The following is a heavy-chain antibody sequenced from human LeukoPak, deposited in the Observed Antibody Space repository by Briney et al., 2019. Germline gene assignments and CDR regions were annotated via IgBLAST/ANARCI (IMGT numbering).Heavy chain of an antibody. Sequence: SETLSLTCTVSGGSISSSSYYWGWIRQPPGKGLEWIGSIYYTGSTYYNPSLKSRVTISVDTSKNQFSLKLSSVTAADTAVYYCARVWANVGYSSGWYFDYWGQGTLVTVSS. J-gene: IGHJ4*02. CDR3: ARVWANVGYSSGWYFDY. CDR2: IYYTGST. CDR1: GGSISSSSYY. D-gene: IGHD6-19*01. V-gene: IGHV4-39*07.